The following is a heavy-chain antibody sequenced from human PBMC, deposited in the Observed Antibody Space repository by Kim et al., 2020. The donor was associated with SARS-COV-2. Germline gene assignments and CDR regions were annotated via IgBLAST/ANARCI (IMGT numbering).Heavy chain of an antibody. CDR2: IWYDGSNK. V-gene: IGHV3-33*08. D-gene: IGHD6-13*01. CDR3: ARVLGSSSGYFLYYYYHGMDV. Sequence: GGSLRLSCAASGFTFSSYGMHWVRQAPGKGLEWMAVIWYDGSNKYYADSVKGRFTISRDNSKNTLYLQMNSLRAEDTAVYYCARVLGSSSGYFLYYYYHGMDVWGQETSDTV. J-gene: IGHJ6*02. CDR1: GFTFSSYG.